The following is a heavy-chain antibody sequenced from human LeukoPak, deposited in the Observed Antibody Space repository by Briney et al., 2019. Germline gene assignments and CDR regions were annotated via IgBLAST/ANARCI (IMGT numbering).Heavy chain of an antibody. CDR3: AHTYGIYYFDY. V-gene: IGHV2-5*02. D-gene: IGHD2-21*01. Sequence: SGPTLVNPTQTLTLTCTFSGFSLTTSGVRVGWIRQPPGKALEWLALIYWDDDKRYSPSLKSRLTITKDTSKNQVALTMTNMDPVDSATYYCAHTYGIYYFDYWGQGTLVTVSS. CDR2: IYWDDDK. J-gene: IGHJ4*02. CDR1: GFSLTTSGVR.